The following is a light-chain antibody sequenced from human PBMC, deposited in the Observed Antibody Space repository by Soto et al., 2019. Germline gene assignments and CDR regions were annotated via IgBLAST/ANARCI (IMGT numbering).Light chain of an antibody. CDR1: SSNIGGGYD. CDR3: QSYDSGLSGYV. J-gene: IGLJ1*01. Sequence: QSVLTQPPSASGTPGQRVTISCSGSSSNIGGGYDVHWYQQLPGTAPKLLIYNNNNRPSGVPDRFSGSKSGTSASLAITGLQAEDEADYYCQSYDSGLSGYVFGTGTKLTVL. CDR2: NNN. V-gene: IGLV1-40*01.